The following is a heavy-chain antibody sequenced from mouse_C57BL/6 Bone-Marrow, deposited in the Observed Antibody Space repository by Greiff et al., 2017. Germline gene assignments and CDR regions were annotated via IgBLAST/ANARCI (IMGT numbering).Heavy chain of an antibody. Sequence: EVQLQESGPGMVKPSQSLSLTCTVTGYSITSGYDWHWIRHFPGNKLEWMGYISYSGSTNYNPSLKSRISITHDTSKNHFFLKLNSVTTEDTATYYCARNGLGFYFDYWGQGTTLTVSS. CDR1: GYSITSGYD. V-gene: IGHV3-1*01. CDR2: ISYSGST. CDR3: ARNGLGFYFDY. J-gene: IGHJ2*01.